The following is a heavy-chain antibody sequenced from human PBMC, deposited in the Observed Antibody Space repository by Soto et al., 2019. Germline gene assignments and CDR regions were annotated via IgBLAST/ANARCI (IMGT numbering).Heavy chain of an antibody. CDR1: GFTFSSYS. Sequence: GGSLRLSCASSGFTFSSYSMNWVRQAPGKGLEWVSYITSSSSTIDYADSLKGRFTISRDNAKNLLYLQMNSLRAEDTAVYYCASTAVRGVMGYWGQGT. J-gene: IGHJ4*02. CDR2: ITSSSSTI. V-gene: IGHV3-48*01. CDR3: ASTAVRGVMGY. D-gene: IGHD3-10*01.